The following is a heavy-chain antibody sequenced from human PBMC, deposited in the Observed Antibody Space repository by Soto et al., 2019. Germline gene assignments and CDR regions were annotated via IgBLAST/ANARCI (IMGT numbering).Heavy chain of an antibody. CDR3: ARADHWSGYYAFEY. CDR2: FYYSGST. Sequence: ETLSLTSAVSGDSIRYYFWHWIRQSPEKGLEWIGYFYYSGSTNYNPSLSGRVTISLDTPKKQLSLRLSSVTAEDTAVYYCARADHWSGYYAFEYWGQG. V-gene: IGHV4-59*01. CDR1: GDSIRYYF. J-gene: IGHJ4*02. D-gene: IGHD3-3*01.